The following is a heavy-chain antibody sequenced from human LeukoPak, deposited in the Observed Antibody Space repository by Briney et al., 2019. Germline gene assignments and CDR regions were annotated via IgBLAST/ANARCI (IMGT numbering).Heavy chain of an antibody. CDR2: ISGSGGDT. V-gene: IGHV3-23*01. CDR1: GLTFSDYA. CDR3: AKPLMYYYDSSGYYFPFDS. Sequence: PGGSLRLSCAASGLTFSDYAMRWVRQAPGKGLEWVSTISGSGGDTYYADSVKGRFTISRDNSKNTLYLQMNSLRAEDTAMYYCAKPLMYYYDSSGYYFPFDSWGQGTLVTVSS. D-gene: IGHD3-22*01. J-gene: IGHJ4*02.